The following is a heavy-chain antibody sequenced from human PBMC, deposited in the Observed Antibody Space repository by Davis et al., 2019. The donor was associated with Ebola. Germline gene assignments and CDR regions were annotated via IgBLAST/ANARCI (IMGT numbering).Heavy chain of an antibody. J-gene: IGHJ4*02. Sequence: PSETLSLTCTVSGDSIYSTSYYWGWVRQPPGKGLEWIGSIWYSGSTYYNPSLQSRVTLSQDTSKNQFSLNLRSVTAADTAMYYCVRFGRGAYWGQGTLVTVSS. D-gene: IGHD3-16*01. CDR3: VRFGRGAY. V-gene: IGHV4-39*07. CDR2: IWYSGST. CDR1: GDSIYSTSYY.